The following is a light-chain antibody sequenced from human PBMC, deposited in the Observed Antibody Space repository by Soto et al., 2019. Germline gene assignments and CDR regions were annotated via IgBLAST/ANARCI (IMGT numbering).Light chain of an antibody. CDR3: CAYVRSNALV. CDR1: SSDVGSYNL. CDR2: EDN. Sequence: QSVLTQPASVSGSPGQSITISCAGSSSDVGSYNLVSWYQHHPGKAPKFVIYEDNKRPSGVSDRFSGSKSGNTASLTISGLQAEDEADYYCCAYVRSNALVFGGGTKLTVL. J-gene: IGLJ2*01. V-gene: IGLV2-23*01.